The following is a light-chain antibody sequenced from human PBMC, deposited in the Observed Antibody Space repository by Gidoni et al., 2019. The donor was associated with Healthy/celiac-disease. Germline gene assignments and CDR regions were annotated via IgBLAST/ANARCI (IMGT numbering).Light chain of an antibody. CDR1: QSVLYSSNKKNY. CDR3: QQYYSTLART. Sequence: IVTPQSSDLLASLLGERATINCKSSQSVLYSSNKKNYVAWYQQKPGQPPKLLIYWASTRDSGVPDRFSGSGSGRDFTLTISSLQAEDVAGYYCQQYYSTLARTFSGETKVEIK. J-gene: IGKJ4*01. V-gene: IGKV4-1*01. CDR2: WAS.